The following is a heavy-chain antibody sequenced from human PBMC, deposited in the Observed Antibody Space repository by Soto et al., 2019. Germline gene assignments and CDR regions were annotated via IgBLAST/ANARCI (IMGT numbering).Heavy chain of an antibody. Sequence: EVQLVESGGGLVQPGESLRLSCAASGFTFSSYWMHWVRQAPGKGLVWVSRINSDGSSTSYAGSVKGRFTISRDNAKNTLYLQMIVLRAEDTAVYYCVRTSLVVAAATREDYWGQGTLVTVSS. J-gene: IGHJ4*02. V-gene: IGHV3-74*01. CDR2: INSDGSST. CDR3: VRTSLVVAAATREDY. D-gene: IGHD2-15*01. CDR1: GFTFSSYW.